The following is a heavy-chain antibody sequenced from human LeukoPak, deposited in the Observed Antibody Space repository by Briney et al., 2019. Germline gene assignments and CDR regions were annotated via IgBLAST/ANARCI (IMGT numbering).Heavy chain of an antibody. CDR2: INPNSGGT. V-gene: IGHV1-2*06. J-gene: IGHJ6*02. CDR1: GGTFSSYA. CDR3: AREQNAYYYYGMDV. Sequence: GSSVKVSCKASGGTFSSYAISWVRQAPGQGLEWMGRINPNSGGTNYAQKFQGRVTMTRDTSISTAYMELSRLRSDDTAVYYCAREQNAYYYYGMDVWGQGTTVTVSS.